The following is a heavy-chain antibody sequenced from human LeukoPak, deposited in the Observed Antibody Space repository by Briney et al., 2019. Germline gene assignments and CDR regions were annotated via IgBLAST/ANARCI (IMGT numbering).Heavy chain of an antibody. Sequence: SETLSLTCAVYDGSFSGYYWTWIRQPPGKGLEWIGEIIDTGSTKYNSSLKSRVTISVDTSKNQFSLKLSSVTAADTAVYYCARGRVAARPLSSYYYYYMDVWGKGTTVTVSS. V-gene: IGHV4-34*01. CDR1: DGSFSGYY. CDR2: IIDTGST. CDR3: ARGRVAARPLSSYYYYYMDV. J-gene: IGHJ6*03. D-gene: IGHD6-6*01.